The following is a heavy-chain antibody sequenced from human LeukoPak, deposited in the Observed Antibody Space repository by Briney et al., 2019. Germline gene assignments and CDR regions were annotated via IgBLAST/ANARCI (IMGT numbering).Heavy chain of an antibody. CDR1: GGTFSSYA. V-gene: IGHV1-69*05. CDR3: SASKNWYRGAQHNFDF. J-gene: IGHJ4*01. CDR2: IIPIFGTA. Sequence: GASVKVSCKASGGTFSSYAISWVRQAPGQGLEWMGGIIPIFGTANYAQKFQGRVTITTDESTSTAYMELSSLRSEDTAVDFCSASKNWYRGAQHNFDFWGQGTLVTGSS. D-gene: IGHD6-13*01.